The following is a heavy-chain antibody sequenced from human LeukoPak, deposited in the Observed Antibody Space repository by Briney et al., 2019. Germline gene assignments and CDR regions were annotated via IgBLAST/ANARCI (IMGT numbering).Heavy chain of an antibody. Sequence: GSVKVSCTASGYTFTSYDINWVRQATGQGREWMGWMNSNSGNTGYAQTFQGRVTMTRNTSISTAYLELSSLRSEDTPVYYCARGRRNRGSFPKNKWFETWGQGALVTASS. CDR1: GYTFTSYD. J-gene: IGHJ5*02. D-gene: IGHD3-16*01. CDR3: ARGRRNRGSFPKNKWFET. CDR2: MNSNSGNT. V-gene: IGHV1-8*01.